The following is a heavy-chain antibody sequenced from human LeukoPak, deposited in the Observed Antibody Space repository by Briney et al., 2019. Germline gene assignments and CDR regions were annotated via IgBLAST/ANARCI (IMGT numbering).Heavy chain of an antibody. D-gene: IGHD2-2*01. V-gene: IGHV4-38-2*01. CDR2: IYHSGST. Sequence: PSETLSLTCAVSGYSISSGYYWGWIRQPLGKGLEWIGSIYHSGSTYYNPSLKSRVTISVDTSKNQFSLKLSSVTAADTAVYYCASKLEGYCRSTSCPVAWGQGTLVTVSS. J-gene: IGHJ5*02. CDR3: ASKLEGYCRSTSCPVA. CDR1: GYSISSGYY.